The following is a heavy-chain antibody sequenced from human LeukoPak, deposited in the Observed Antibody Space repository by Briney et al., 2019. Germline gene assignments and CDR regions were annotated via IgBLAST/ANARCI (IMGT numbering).Heavy chain of an antibody. D-gene: IGHD3-22*01. V-gene: IGHV3-30*04. CDR1: GFTFSSYA. CDR2: ISYDGSNK. J-gene: IGHJ4*02. CDR3: AREGTMIVVVIPLDY. Sequence: GGSLRLSCAASGFTFSSYAMHRVRQAPGKGLEWVAVISYDGSNKYYADSVKGRFTISRDNSKNTLYLQMNSLRAEDTAVYYCAREGTMIVVVIPLDYWGQGTLVTVSS.